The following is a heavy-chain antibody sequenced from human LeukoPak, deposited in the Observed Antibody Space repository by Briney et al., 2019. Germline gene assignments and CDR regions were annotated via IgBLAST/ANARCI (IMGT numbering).Heavy chain of an antibody. V-gene: IGHV4-4*02. CDR2: IYHRGNT. D-gene: IGHD3-16*01. CDR1: GGSISGSVW. CDR3: AGQGGFYLDH. Sequence: SETLSLTCAVSGGSISGSVWWSWVRQPPGKGLEWIGEIYHRGNTNYNPSLKSRVTISLDESQNHFSLNLNSVTAADTAVYYCAGQGGFYLDHWGQGILVTVSS. J-gene: IGHJ5*02.